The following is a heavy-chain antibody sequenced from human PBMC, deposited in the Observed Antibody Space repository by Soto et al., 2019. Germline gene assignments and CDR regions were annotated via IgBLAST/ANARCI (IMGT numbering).Heavy chain of an antibody. V-gene: IGHV3-49*04. CDR2: IRSKAYGGTT. J-gene: IGHJ3*02. CDR3: TRDSGYSYAGDGFDI. Sequence: GGSLRLSCTASGFTFGDYAMSWVRQAPGKGLEWVGFIRSKAYGGTTEYAASVKGRFTISRDDSKSIAYLQMNSLKTEDTAVYYCTRDSGYSYAGDGFDIWGQGTMVTVSS. CDR1: GFTFGDYA. D-gene: IGHD5-18*01.